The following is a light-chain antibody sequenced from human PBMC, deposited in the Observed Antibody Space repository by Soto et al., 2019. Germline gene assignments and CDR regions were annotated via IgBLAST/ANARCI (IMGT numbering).Light chain of an antibody. Sequence: DIQMTQSPSSLSASVGDRVTITCRARQSISSYLNWYQQKPGKAPKLLIYAASSLQSGVPSRFSGTVSEINFTRIISRLQPEEFATYNCQQSYSTPTFGGGTKVEIK. J-gene: IGKJ4*01. CDR3: QQSYSTPT. CDR1: QSISSY. CDR2: AAS. V-gene: IGKV1-39*01.